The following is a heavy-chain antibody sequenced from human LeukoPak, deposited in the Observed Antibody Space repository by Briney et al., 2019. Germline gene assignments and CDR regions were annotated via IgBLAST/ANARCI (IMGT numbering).Heavy chain of an antibody. Sequence: ASVTVSCKASGYTFTSYGISWVRQAPGQGLEWMGWISAYNGNTNYAQKLQGRVAMTTDTSTSTAYMELRSLRSDDTAVYYCARRSSTPPYYMDVWGKGTTVTVSS. V-gene: IGHV1-18*01. CDR3: ARRSSTPPYYMDV. CDR1: GYTFTSYG. D-gene: IGHD2-2*01. J-gene: IGHJ6*03. CDR2: ISAYNGNT.